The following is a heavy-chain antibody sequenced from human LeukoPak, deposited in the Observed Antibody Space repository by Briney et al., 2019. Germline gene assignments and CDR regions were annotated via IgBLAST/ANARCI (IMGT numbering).Heavy chain of an antibody. CDR2: ISYDGSNK. CDR3: ARDYYDSSGPFDY. CDR1: GFTFSSYA. V-gene: IGHV3-30-3*01. J-gene: IGHJ4*02. D-gene: IGHD3-22*01. Sequence: GGSLRLSCAASGFTFSSYAMHWVRQASGKGLEWAAVISYDGSNKYYADSVKGRFTISRDNSKNTLYLQMNSLRAEDTAVYYCARDYYDSSGPFDYWGQGTLVTVSS.